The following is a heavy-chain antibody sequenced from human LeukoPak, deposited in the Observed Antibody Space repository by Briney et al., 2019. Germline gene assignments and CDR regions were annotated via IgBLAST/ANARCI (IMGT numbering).Heavy chain of an antibody. CDR3: AKLLYYYDSSQPY. CDR2: ISGSGGST. D-gene: IGHD3-22*01. Sequence: GGSLRLYCAASGFTFSSYGMSWVRQAPGKGLDSVSAISGSGGSTYYADSVKGRFTVSRDNSKNTLYLQMNSLRAEDTAVYYCAKLLYYYDSSQPYWGQGTLVTVSS. J-gene: IGHJ4*02. CDR1: GFTFSSYG. V-gene: IGHV3-23*01.